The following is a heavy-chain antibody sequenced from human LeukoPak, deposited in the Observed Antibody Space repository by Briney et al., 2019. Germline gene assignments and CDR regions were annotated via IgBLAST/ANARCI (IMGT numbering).Heavy chain of an antibody. CDR3: TRAGGYSNDY. CDR1: GFTFSTYA. J-gene: IGHJ4*02. CDR2: MSSNGDST. D-gene: IGHD4-11*01. V-gene: IGHV3-64*02. Sequence: GGSLILSCAASGFTFSTYALDSVRQTPGNGLEYVSAMSSNGDSTYYAGSVKGRFTISRDNSKNTLYLQMGSLRADDMAVYYCTRAGGYSNDYWGQGTLVIVSS.